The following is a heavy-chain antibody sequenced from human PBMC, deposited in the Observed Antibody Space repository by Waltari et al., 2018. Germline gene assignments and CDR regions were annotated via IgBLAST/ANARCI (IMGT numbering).Heavy chain of an antibody. D-gene: IGHD3-3*01. J-gene: IGHJ6*02. CDR1: GFIFSSYE. CDR2: IGTVGDT. CDR3: ARAKPSGYKYWYYYDMDV. Sequence: EVQLVESGGALVQPGGSLRLSCAASGFIFSSYEMPCARQTTGKGLEWVAGIGTVGDTYYPDSVKGRFTISRENAKNSWYLQMNNLRAGDTAVYYCARAKPSGYKYWYYYDMDVWGRGTTVTVSS. V-gene: IGHV3-13*01.